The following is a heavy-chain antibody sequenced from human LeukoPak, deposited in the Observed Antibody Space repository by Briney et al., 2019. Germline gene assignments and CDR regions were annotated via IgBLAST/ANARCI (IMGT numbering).Heavy chain of an antibody. V-gene: IGHV3-53*01. J-gene: IGHJ4*02. CDR2: IYSGGST. D-gene: IGHD3-10*01. CDR3: ARDVNYGSGRRDY. Sequence: GGSLRLSCAASGFTVSSNYMSWVRQAPGKGLEWVSIIYSGGSTYYADSVKGRFTVSRDNSKNTLYLQMNSLRAEDTAVYYCARDVNYGSGRRDYWGQGTLVTVSS. CDR1: GFTVSSNY.